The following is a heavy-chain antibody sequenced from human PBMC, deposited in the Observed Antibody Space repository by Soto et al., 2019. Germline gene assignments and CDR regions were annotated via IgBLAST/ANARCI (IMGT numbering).Heavy chain of an antibody. CDR1: GYTFTNYD. CDR2: MNPNSGNT. D-gene: IGHD1-1*01. CDR3: ARSPTCAWNVDY. Sequence: QVQLVQSGAEVKKPGASVKVSCKASGYTFTNYDINWVRQATGQGLEWMGWMNPNSGNTGYAQKFQGRVTMTRNTSISTAYMELSSLRSEDTAVYYCARSPTCAWNVDYWGQGNLVTVSS. V-gene: IGHV1-8*01. J-gene: IGHJ4*02.